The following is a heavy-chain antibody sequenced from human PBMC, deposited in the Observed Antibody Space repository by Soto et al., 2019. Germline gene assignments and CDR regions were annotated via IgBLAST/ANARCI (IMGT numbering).Heavy chain of an antibody. Sequence: GGSLRLSCAASGFTFSSYAMHWVRQAPGQGLEWVAVISYDGGNHYYADSVKGRFTVSRDNSKNTLYLQMSSLRVEDTAVYYCARETVAAFDFWGQGTLVTVSS. CDR1: GFTFSSYA. CDR3: ARETVAAFDF. J-gene: IGHJ4*02. D-gene: IGHD6-19*01. V-gene: IGHV3-30-3*01. CDR2: ISYDGGNH.